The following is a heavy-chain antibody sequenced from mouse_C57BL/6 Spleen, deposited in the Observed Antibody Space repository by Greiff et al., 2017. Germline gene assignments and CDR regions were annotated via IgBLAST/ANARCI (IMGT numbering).Heavy chain of an antibody. D-gene: IGHD1-1*01. J-gene: IGHJ4*01. Sequence: EVQLQQSGAELVKPGASVKISCKASGYTFTNYYMDWVKQRPGQSLEWIGDINPNNGGTNYNQKFKGKATLTVDKSSSTAYMQLRSLTSEDTAVYYGARRYYYGSSSCARDYWGQGTSLTVSS. CDR1: GYTFTNYY. CDR3: ARRYYYGSSSCARDY. V-gene: IGHV1-18*01. CDR2: INPNNGGT.